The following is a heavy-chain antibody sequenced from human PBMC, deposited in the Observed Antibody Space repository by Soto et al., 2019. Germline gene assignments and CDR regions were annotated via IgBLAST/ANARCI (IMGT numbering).Heavy chain of an antibody. Sequence: QVQLVQSGAEVKKPGASVKVSCKASGYTFTSYDINWVRQATGQGLEWMGWMNPNSGNTDYAQKFQGRVTMTRNTSXSTAYMXXSSLRSEDTAVYYCARDQANYGMDVWGQGTTVTVSS. CDR3: ARDQANYGMDV. CDR1: GYTFTSYD. V-gene: IGHV1-8*01. J-gene: IGHJ6*02. CDR2: MNPNSGNT.